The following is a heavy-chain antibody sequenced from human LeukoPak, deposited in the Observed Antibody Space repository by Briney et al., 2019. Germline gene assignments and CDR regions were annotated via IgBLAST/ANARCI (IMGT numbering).Heavy chain of an antibody. D-gene: IGHD3-22*01. CDR1: GGSISSYY. CDR2: IYYSEST. CDR3: ARTPSYYYDSSGYYYYWFDP. V-gene: IGHV4-59*01. Sequence: SETLSLTCTVSGGSISSYYWSWIRQPPGKGLEWIGYIYYSESTNYNPSLKSRVTISVDTSKNQFSLKLSSVTAADTAVYYCARTPSYYYDSSGYYYYWFDPWGQGTLVTVSS. J-gene: IGHJ5*02.